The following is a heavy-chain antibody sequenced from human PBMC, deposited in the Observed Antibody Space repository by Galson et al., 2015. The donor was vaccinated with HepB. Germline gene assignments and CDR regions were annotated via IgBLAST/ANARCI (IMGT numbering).Heavy chain of an antibody. V-gene: IGHV1-69*06. J-gene: IGHJ4*02. D-gene: IGHD3-10*01. CDR1: GGSFSRHA. CDR3: AREGQLLYFGSLISGVFPSLDS. Sequence: SVKVSCKVSGGSFSRHAISWVRQAPGQGLEWMGGIIPNFGTTDYAQKFEGRVTITADKSTSTAYMELSSLTSEDTAVYYCAREGQLLYFGSLISGVFPSLDSGGKGTLVTVPS. CDR2: IIPNFGTT.